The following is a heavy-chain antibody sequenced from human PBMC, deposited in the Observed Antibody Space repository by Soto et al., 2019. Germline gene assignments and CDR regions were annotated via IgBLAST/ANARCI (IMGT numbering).Heavy chain of an antibody. V-gene: IGHV3-53*01. J-gene: IGHJ4*02. D-gene: IGHD3-22*01. CDR2: IYSGGST. Sequence: EVQLVESGGGLIQPGGSLRLSCAASGFTVSSNYMSWVRQAPGKGLEWVSVIYSGGSTYYADSVKGRFTISRDNSKNTLYLQMNSLRAEDTAVYYCARPLYDSSGYNTLGFDYWGQGTLVTVSS. CDR1: GFTVSSNY. CDR3: ARPLYDSSGYNTLGFDY.